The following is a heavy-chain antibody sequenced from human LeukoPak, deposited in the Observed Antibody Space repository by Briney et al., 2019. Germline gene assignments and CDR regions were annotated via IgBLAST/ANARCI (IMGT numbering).Heavy chain of an antibody. D-gene: IGHD5-18*01. Sequence: GGSLRLSCAASGFTLGSHDMHWVRHIPGQGLEWVAAVSSGFHAFFADSVQGRFTVSREDARSSLYLQTNSLRAGDAAVYYCVREARGYHYTYFDYWGQGTLVTVSS. CDR1: GFTLGSHD. CDR2: VSSGFHA. J-gene: IGHJ4*02. CDR3: VREARGYHYTYFDY. V-gene: IGHV3-13*01.